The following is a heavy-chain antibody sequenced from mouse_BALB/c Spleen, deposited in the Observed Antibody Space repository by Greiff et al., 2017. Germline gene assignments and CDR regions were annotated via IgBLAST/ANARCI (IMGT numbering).Heavy chain of an antibody. CDR1: GFTFSNYW. CDR3: TSFISTAGYAMDY. CDR2: IRLKSNNYAT. D-gene: IGHD1-2*01. V-gene: IGHV6-6*02. Sequence: EVQLVESGGGLVQPGGSMKLSCVASGFTFSNYWMNWVRQSPEKGLEWVAEIRLKSNNYATHYAVSVKGRFTISRDDSKSSVYLQMNNLRAEDTGIYYCTSFISTAGYAMDYWGQGTSVTVSA. J-gene: IGHJ4*01.